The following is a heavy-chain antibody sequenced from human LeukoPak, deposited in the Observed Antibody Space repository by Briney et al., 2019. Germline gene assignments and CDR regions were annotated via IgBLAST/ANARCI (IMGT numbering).Heavy chain of an antibody. V-gene: IGHV1-2*02. CDR3: ARGGTVDVHNWFDP. J-gene: IGHJ5*02. D-gene: IGHD2-8*01. Sequence: ASVKVSCKASVYTFTGYYMHWVRQAPGQGREWMGWINPNSGGTNYAQKFQGRVTMTRDTSISTAYMELSRLRSDDTAVYYCARGGTVDVHNWFDPWGQGTLVTVSS. CDR1: VYTFTGYY. CDR2: INPNSGGT.